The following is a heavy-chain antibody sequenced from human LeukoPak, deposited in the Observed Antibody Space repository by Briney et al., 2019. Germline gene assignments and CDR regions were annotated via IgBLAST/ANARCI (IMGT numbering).Heavy chain of an antibody. D-gene: IGHD2-21*01. J-gene: IGHJ4*02. CDR2: VSFDGSQK. Sequence: QPGGSLRLSCAASGFSFSRYGMHWVRQAPGKGLEWVAVVSFDGSQKYYADSVKGRFAISRDNSRNTLYLQMNSLRVEDTGVYYCSNGDSFYFEYWGQGTLVTVSS. CDR1: GFSFSRYG. CDR3: SNGDSFYFEY. V-gene: IGHV3-30*18.